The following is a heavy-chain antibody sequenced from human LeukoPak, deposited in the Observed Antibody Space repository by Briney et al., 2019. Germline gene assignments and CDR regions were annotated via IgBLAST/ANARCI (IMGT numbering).Heavy chain of an antibody. CDR1: GYTFITYA. J-gene: IGHJ4*02. CDR3: ARGQQMPLDS. V-gene: IGHV1-3*04. D-gene: IGHD6-13*01. CDR2: ISTAKGNT. Sequence: ASVRVSCKASGYTFITYAVHWVRQAPGQRLEWMAWISTAKGNTKYSQNFQRRVTITRDISANTAYMELSGLRFEDTAVYYCARGQQMPLDSWGQGTLVTVSS.